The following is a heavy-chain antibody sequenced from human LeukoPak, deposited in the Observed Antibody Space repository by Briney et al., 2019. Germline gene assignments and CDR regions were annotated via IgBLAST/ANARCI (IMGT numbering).Heavy chain of an antibody. CDR3: ARAHIAARLRYFDL. CDR1: GGSFSGYY. Sequence: SSETLSLTCAVYGGSFSGYYWSWIRQPPGKGLEWIGEINHSGSTNYNPSLKSRVTISVDTSKNQFSLKLSSVTAADTAVYYCARAHIAARLRYFDLWGRGTLVTVSS. CDR2: INHSGST. J-gene: IGHJ2*01. V-gene: IGHV4-34*09. D-gene: IGHD6-6*01.